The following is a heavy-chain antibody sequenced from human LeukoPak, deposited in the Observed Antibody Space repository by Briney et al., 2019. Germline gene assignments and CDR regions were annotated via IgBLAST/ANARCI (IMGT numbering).Heavy chain of an antibody. Sequence: PGGSLRLSCAASGFTFSSYAMSWVRQAPGKGLEWVSIIYSGGSTYYADSVKGRFTISKDNSKNTLYLQMNSLRAEDTAVYYCARGKWELLAWGQGTLVTVSS. CDR2: IYSGGST. CDR3: ARGKWELLA. J-gene: IGHJ4*02. D-gene: IGHD1-26*01. CDR1: GFTFSSYA. V-gene: IGHV3-53*01.